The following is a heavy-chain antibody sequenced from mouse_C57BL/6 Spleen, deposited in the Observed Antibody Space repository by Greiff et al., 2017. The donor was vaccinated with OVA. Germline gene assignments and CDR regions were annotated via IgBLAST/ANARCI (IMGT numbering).Heavy chain of an antibody. D-gene: IGHD1-1*01. CDR2: IYPGDGDT. Sequence: VKVVESGPELVKPGASVKISCKASGYAFSSSWMNWVKQRPGKGLEWIGRIYPGDGDTNYNGKFKGKATLTADKSSSTAYMQLSSLTSEDSAVYFCARWGAITTVVADYWGQGTTLTVSS. CDR1: GYAFSSSW. CDR3: ARWGAITTVVADY. V-gene: IGHV1-82*01. J-gene: IGHJ2*01.